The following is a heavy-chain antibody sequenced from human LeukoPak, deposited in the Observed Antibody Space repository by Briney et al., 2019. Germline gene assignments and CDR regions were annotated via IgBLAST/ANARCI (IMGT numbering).Heavy chain of an antibody. Sequence: ASVKVSCKASGYIFTRYYMHWVGQAPGQGLEWMGIINPSGGSTSYAQKFQGRVTMTRDTSTSTVYMEVSSLRYEDTAVYYRARDGKQLVRAWFDPWGQGTLVTVSS. CDR3: ARDGKQLVRAWFDP. J-gene: IGHJ5*02. V-gene: IGHV1-46*01. D-gene: IGHD6-13*01. CDR1: GYIFTRYY. CDR2: INPSGGST.